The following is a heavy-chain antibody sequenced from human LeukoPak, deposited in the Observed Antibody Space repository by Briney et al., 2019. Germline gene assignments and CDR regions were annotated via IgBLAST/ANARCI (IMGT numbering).Heavy chain of an antibody. J-gene: IGHJ4*02. CDR1: GFTFSSYW. CDR2: ISRTGNSI. CDR3: ARGPYSSNWYVDY. Sequence: GGSLRPSCAASGFTFSSYWMHWVRLAPGKGLEWISYISRTGNSIYYADSVKGRFTISRDSAKNSLYLQMNSLRAEDTAVYYCARGPYSSNWYVDYWGQGTLVAVAS. D-gene: IGHD6-13*01. V-gene: IGHV3-48*04.